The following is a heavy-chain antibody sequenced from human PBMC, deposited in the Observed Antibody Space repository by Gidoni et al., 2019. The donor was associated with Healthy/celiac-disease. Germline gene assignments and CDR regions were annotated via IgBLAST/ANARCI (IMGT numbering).Heavy chain of an antibody. V-gene: IGHV3-30-3*01. J-gene: IGHJ3*02. Sequence: QVQLVESGGGVVQPGRSLRSSCAASGFTFSSYAMHWVRQAPGKGLEWVAVISYDGSNKYYADSVKGRFTISRDNSKNTLYLQMNSLRAEDTAVYYCARGDRFSFYCSGGSCYSRDAFDIWGQGTMVTVSS. CDR3: ARGDRFSFYCSGGSCYSRDAFDI. CDR2: ISYDGSNK. D-gene: IGHD2-15*01. CDR1: GFTFSSYA.